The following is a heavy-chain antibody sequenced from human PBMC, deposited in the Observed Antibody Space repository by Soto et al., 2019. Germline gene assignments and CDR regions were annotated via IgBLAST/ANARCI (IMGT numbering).Heavy chain of an antibody. CDR3: ARDSTSVRGS. CDR1: GGTFSRHS. J-gene: IGHJ4*02. Sequence: QVQMVQSGAEVKKPGSSARVSCKVSGGTFSRHSISWVRQAPGQGLEWMGGIIPIFDATQYAQKFQGRLTITADESTTTFHMDLSGLRPEDTAIYSCARDSTSVRGSWGQGTLVTVS. CDR2: IIPIFDAT. D-gene: IGHD3-10*01. V-gene: IGHV1-69*01.